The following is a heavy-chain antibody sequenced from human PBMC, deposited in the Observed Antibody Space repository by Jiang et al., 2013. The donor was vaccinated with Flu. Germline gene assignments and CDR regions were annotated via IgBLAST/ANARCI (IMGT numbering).Heavy chain of an antibody. CDR2: LYEAGST. CDR3: AKSPGLVPRFCSSVACYRGTYFDT. D-gene: IGHD2-2*02. Sequence: GSGLVKPSETLSLNCTVSGGSIIGSHHFWGWIRQPPGKGLEWIGSLYEAGSTYYNPSLKSRVTISIDTSKNQFSLNLNSLTAADTAVYYCAKSPGLVPRFCSSVACYRGTYFDTWGRGTLVTVSS. CDR1: GGSIIGSHHF. V-gene: IGHV4-39*01. J-gene: IGHJ4*02.